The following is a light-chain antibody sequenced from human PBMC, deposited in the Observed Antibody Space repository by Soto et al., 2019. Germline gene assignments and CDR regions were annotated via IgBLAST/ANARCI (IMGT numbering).Light chain of an antibody. CDR2: DAS. V-gene: IGKV3-20*01. CDR1: QIVSTNY. CDR3: QHYGSSLWT. J-gene: IGKJ1*01. Sequence: EIVLTQSPGTLSLSPGERATLSCRASQIVSTNYLAWYQQKPGRPPRLLIYDASRRATSIPDRFSGSGSGTSFTLTISGLEPEDFVVYYCQHYGSSLWTFGQGTKVEIK.